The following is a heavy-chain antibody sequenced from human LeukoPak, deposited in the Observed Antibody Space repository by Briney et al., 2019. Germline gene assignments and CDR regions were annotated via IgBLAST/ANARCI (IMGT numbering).Heavy chain of an antibody. Sequence: ASVKVSCKASGGTFISYAISWVGQAPGQGLEWMGGIIPILGIAKYAQKFQGRVTITADKSTSTAYMELSSLRSEDTAVYYCARVPSYYDSSGYSFDYWGQGTLVTVSS. CDR2: IIPILGIA. D-gene: IGHD3-22*01. V-gene: IGHV1-69*10. CDR1: GGTFISYA. J-gene: IGHJ4*02. CDR3: ARVPSYYDSSGYSFDY.